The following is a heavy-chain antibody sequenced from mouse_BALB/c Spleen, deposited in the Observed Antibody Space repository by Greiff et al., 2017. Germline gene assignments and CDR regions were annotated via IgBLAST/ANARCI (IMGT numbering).Heavy chain of an antibody. J-gene: IGHJ3*01. CDR3: ARSYYDGAWFAY. Sequence: VQLQQSGAGLAKPGASVKMSCTASGYTFTSYTMHWVQQRPGQGLEWIGCINPSSGYTNYNQKFTDKATFTADKTTSSPYMQLSSLTSEASAVYYCARSYYDGAWFAYWGQGTLVTVSA. CDR1: GYTFTSYT. D-gene: IGHD1-1*01. CDR2: INPSSGYT. V-gene: IGHV1-4*01.